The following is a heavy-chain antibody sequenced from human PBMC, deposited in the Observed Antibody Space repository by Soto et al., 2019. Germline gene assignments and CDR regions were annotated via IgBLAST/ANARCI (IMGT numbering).Heavy chain of an antibody. D-gene: IGHD3-3*01. J-gene: IGHJ5*02. CDR2: MNPNSGNT. CDR3: TRGGTQHYDLWSGNGWFDP. CDR1: GYTFTSYD. V-gene: IGHV1-8*01. Sequence: ASVKVSCKASGYTFTSYDIHWVRQATGQGLEWMGWMNPNSGNTGYAREFQGRVTMTRDTSISTAYMELSSLISEDTAIYYCTRGGTQHYDLWSGNGWFDPWGQGTLVTAPQ.